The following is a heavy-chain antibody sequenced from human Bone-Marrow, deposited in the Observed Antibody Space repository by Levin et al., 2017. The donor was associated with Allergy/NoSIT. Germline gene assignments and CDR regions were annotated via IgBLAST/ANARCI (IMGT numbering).Heavy chain of an antibody. V-gene: IGHV3-30*18. CDR3: AKTSLDSNDAFDI. D-gene: IGHD3-22*01. Sequence: LSLTCAASGFTFSSYGMHWVRQAPGKGLEWVAVISYDGSNKYYADSVKGRFTISRDNSKNTLYLQMNSLRAEDTAVYYCAKTSLDSNDAFDIWGQGTMVTVSS. CDR2: ISYDGSNK. CDR1: GFTFSSYG. J-gene: IGHJ3*02.